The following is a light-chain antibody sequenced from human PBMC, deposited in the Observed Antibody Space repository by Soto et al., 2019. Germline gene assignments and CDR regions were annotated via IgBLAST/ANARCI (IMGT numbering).Light chain of an antibody. J-gene: IGLJ2*01. CDR1: SSDVGGYTY. CDR2: DVS. CDR3: SSYTSSSTLVV. Sequence: QSVLTQPASVSGSPGQSITISCTGTSSDVGGYTYVSWYQQHPGKAPKLMIYDVSNRPSEVSNRFSGSKSGNTASLTISGLQAEDEADYYCSSYTSSSTLVVFGGGTKVTVL. V-gene: IGLV2-14*01.